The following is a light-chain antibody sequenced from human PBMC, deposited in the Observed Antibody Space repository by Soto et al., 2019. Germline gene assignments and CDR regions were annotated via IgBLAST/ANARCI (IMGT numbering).Light chain of an antibody. Sequence: EVVLMQSPGTLSLSPGERATLSCRASQTLRRTYIAWYQQKPVQAPRVLIYGASKRATGIPDRFSGSGSGTDSSLTISRLEPEDFAVYYCQQRSNWLITFGQGTRLE. CDR3: QQRSNWLIT. J-gene: IGKJ5*01. CDR2: GAS. CDR1: QTLRRTY. V-gene: IGKV3D-20*02.